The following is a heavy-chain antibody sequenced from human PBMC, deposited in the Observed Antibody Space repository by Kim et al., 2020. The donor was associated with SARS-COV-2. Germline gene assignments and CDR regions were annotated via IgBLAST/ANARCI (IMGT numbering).Heavy chain of an antibody. Sequence: GGSLRLSCAASGFTFSSYDMHWVRQATGKGLEWVSAIGTAGDTYYPGSVKGRFTISRENAKNSLYLQMNSLRAGDTAVYYCARGDSISSSWEYYFDYWGQGTLVTVSS. CDR1: GFTFSSYD. V-gene: IGHV3-13*01. CDR3: ARGDSISSSWEYYFDY. D-gene: IGHD6-13*01. CDR2: IGTAGDT. J-gene: IGHJ4*02.